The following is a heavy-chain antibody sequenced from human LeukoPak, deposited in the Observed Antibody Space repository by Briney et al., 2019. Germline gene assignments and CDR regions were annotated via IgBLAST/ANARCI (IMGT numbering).Heavy chain of an antibody. V-gene: IGHV3-48*03. CDR1: GFTFSSYE. Sequence: GGSLRLSCAASGFTFSSYEMNWVRQAPGKGLEWVSYISSSGSTIYYADFVKGRFTISRDNAKNSLYLQMNSLRAEDTAVYYCARSATYYYDSSCYYYDYWGQGTLVTVSS. CDR2: ISSSGSTI. J-gene: IGHJ4*02. CDR3: ARSATYYYDSSCYYYDY. D-gene: IGHD3-22*01.